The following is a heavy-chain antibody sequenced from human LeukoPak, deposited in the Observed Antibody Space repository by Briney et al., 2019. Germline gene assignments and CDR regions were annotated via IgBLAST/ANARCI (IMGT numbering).Heavy chain of an antibody. D-gene: IGHD2-15*01. J-gene: IGHJ2*01. V-gene: IGHV4-34*01. CDR3: ARKAARYCSGGSCLRSRYFDL. CDR2: INHSGST. Sequence: SETLSLTCAVYGGSFSGYYWSWIRQPPGKGLEWIGEINHSGSTNYNPSLKSRVTISVDTSKNQFSLKLSSATAADTAVYYCARKAARYCSGGSCLRSRYFDLWGRGTLVTVSS. CDR1: GGSFSGYY.